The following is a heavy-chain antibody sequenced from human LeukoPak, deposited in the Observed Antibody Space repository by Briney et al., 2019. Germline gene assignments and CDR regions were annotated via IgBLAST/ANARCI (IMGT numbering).Heavy chain of an antibody. J-gene: IGHJ4*02. CDR3: AKDLEEYCSGGSCYSCDY. Sequence: GGSLRLSCAASGFTFSSYGMHWVSQAPGKGLEWVGVIWYDGSNKYYADSVKGRFTISRDNSKNTLYLQMNSLRAEDTAVYYCAKDLEEYCSGGSCYSCDYWGQGTLVTVSS. D-gene: IGHD2-15*01. CDR1: GFTFSSYG. V-gene: IGHV3-33*06. CDR2: IWYDGSNK.